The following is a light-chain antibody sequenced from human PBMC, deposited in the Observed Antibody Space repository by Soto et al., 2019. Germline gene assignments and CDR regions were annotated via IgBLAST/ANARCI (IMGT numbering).Light chain of an antibody. CDR1: SSDVGGYSY. Sequence: QSVLTQPASVSGSPGQSIAISCTGTSSDVGGYSYVSWYQQQPGKAPKLVISDVSNRPSGVSDRFSGSKSGNTASLTISELQTEDEADYYCASYTNSSTYVFGTGTKVTV. CDR2: DVS. V-gene: IGLV2-14*01. CDR3: ASYTNSSTYV. J-gene: IGLJ1*01.